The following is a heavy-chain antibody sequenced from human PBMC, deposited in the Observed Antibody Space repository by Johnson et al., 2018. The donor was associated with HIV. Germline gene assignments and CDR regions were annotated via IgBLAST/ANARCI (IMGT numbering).Heavy chain of an antibody. CDR1: GFTFSSYA. V-gene: IGHV3-30*04. D-gene: IGHD2-15*01. J-gene: IGHJ3*02. CDR3: APDIVSPENI. Sequence: QVQLVESGGGVVQPGRSLRLSCAASGFTFSSYAMHWVRQAPGKGLEWVTVISYDGSNKYYADSVKGRFTISRDNSKNTLYLQMNSLRAEDTAVYYCAPDIVSPENIWGQGTMVTVSS. CDR2: ISYDGSNK.